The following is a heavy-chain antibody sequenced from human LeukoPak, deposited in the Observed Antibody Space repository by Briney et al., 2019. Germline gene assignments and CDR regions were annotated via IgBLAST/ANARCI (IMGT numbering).Heavy chain of an antibody. V-gene: IGHV4-39*02. Sequence: SETLSLTCSVSSGSIRSNSYWGWVRQPPGKGLEWIGTIDQNGNTYFDPSFQSRVTISIDTSKNQFSLRLNSITAADTAIYYCARDQVAAAGKVDPWGQGTQVTVSS. CDR1: SGSIRSNSY. CDR2: IDQNGNT. D-gene: IGHD6-13*01. CDR3: ARDQVAAAGKVDP. J-gene: IGHJ5*02.